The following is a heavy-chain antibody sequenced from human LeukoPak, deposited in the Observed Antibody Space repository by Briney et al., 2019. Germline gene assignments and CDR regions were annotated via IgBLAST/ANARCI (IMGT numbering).Heavy chain of an antibody. J-gene: IGHJ5*02. CDR3: VGITLFWGFDP. Sequence: PGGSLRLSCAASGFTFSSYWMSWVRQAPGKGLEWVANIKQDGSEKYYVDSVKGRFTISRDNAENSLYLQMNSLRAEDTAVYYCVGITLFWGFDPWGQGTLVTVSS. D-gene: IGHD3-9*01. V-gene: IGHV3-7*01. CDR2: IKQDGSEK. CDR1: GFTFSSYW.